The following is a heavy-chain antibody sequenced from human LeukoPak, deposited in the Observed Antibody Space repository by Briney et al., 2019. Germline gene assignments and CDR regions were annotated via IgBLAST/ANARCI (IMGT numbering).Heavy chain of an antibody. D-gene: IGHD3-10*01. CDR3: AKGGRITMVRGVLDV. CDR1: GFTFSSYA. Sequence: GSLRLSCAASGFTFSSYAMSWVRQAPGKGLEWVANIKQDGSEKYYVDSVKGRFTISRDNAKNSLYLQMNSLRAEDTAVYYCAKGGRITMVRGVLDVWGKGTTVTVSS. CDR2: IKQDGSEK. V-gene: IGHV3-7*03. J-gene: IGHJ6*04.